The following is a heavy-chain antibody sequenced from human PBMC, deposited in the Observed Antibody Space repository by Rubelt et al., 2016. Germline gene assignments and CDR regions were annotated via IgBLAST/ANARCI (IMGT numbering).Heavy chain of an antibody. CDR1: GGAISRSAYY. Sequence: QLQLQESGPGLVKPSETLSLTCTVSGGAISRSAYYWGWIRQPPGKGLEWIGSIYYSGCTYSNPSLKSRVTISVDTSKNQFSLKLSSVTAADTAVYYCAIDGGDWGQGTLVTVSS. D-gene: IGHD2-21*01. CDR3: AIDGGD. V-gene: IGHV4-39*01. CDR2: IYYSGCT. J-gene: IGHJ4*02.